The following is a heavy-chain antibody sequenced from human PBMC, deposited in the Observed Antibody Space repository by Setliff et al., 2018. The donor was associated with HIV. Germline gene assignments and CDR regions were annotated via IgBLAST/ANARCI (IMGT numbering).Heavy chain of an antibody. D-gene: IGHD5-12*01. J-gene: IGHJ3*02. CDR1: GGSISSYY. CDR2: IYTSGST. V-gene: IGHV4-4*09. CDR3: ARLGPDGYNSRHDAFDI. Sequence: SETLSLTCTVSGGSISSYYWSWIRQPPGKGLEWIGYIYTSGSTNYNPSLKSRVTISVDTSKNQFSLKLSSVTAADTAVYYCARLGPDGYNSRHDAFDIWGQGTMVTVSS.